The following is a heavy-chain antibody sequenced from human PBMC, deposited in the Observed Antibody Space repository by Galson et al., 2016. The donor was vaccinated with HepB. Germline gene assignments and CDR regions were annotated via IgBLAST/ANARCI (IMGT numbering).Heavy chain of an antibody. CDR3: ATGSRLDY. V-gene: IGHV1-3*01. J-gene: IGHJ4*02. CDR1: GYSFISYA. Sequence: SVKVSCKASGYSFISYAINWVRQAPGQRLEWMGWINAGSGNTKYSQKFQGRVTFTRDTSASTAYMELSSLRSEDTAVYYCATGSRLDYWGQGTLVTVSS. D-gene: IGHD1-26*01. CDR2: INAGSGNT.